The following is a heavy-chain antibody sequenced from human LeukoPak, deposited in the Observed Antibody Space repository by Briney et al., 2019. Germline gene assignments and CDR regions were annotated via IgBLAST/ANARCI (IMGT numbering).Heavy chain of an antibody. D-gene: IGHD3-10*01. V-gene: IGHV4-59*08. CDR3: ARHLHYYGSGSYGWLEKYYMDV. J-gene: IGHJ6*03. Sequence: PSETLSLTCTVSGGSISSYYWSWIRQPPGKGLEWIGYIYYSGSTNYNPSLKSRVTISVDTSKNQFSLKLSSVTAADTAVYYCARHLHYYGSGSYGWLEKYYMDVWGKGTTVTISS. CDR2: IYYSGST. CDR1: GGSISSYY.